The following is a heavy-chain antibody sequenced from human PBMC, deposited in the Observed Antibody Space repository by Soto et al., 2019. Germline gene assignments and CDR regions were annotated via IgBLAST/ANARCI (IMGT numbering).Heavy chain of an antibody. Sequence: EVQLVESGGGLVQPGRSLRLSCAASGFTFDDYAMHWVRQAPGKGLEWVSGISWNSGSIGYADSVKGRFTISRHNAKNSLYLQMNSLRAEDTALYYCAKAGFWSGYYSLVDYWGQGTLVTVSS. CDR3: AKAGFWSGYYSLVDY. V-gene: IGHV3-9*01. J-gene: IGHJ4*02. D-gene: IGHD3-3*01. CDR2: ISWNSGSI. CDR1: GFTFDDYA.